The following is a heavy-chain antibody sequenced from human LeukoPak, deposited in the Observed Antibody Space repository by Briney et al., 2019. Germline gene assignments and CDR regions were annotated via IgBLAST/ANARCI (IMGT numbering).Heavy chain of an antibody. CDR2: ISSNGGST. CDR3: ASGQLVRYFDY. D-gene: IGHD6-13*01. J-gene: IGHJ4*02. Sequence: GGSLTLSCAASGFTFSSYAMYWVRQAPGKGLEYVSAISSNGGSTYYANSVKGRFTISRDKSKNTLYLEMGSLRAEDMAVYYCASGQLVRYFDYWGQGTLVTVSS. V-gene: IGHV3-64*01. CDR1: GFTFSSYA.